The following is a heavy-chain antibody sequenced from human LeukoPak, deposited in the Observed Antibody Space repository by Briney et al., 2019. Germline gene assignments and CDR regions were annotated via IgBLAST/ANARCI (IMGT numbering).Heavy chain of an antibody. CDR1: XXTFTSHD. D-gene: IGHD3-16*01. V-gene: IGHV1-8*01. Sequence: ASVKXXXXXSXXTFTSHDIXWVRQATGQGVEWVGFMNPNSGKKGYAQKFQGRVIITSDSSINTAYMEVSSLTSEDTAVYYCTRVPRESYAHWGQGTLVTVSS. J-gene: IGHJ4*02. CDR2: MNPNSGKK. CDR3: TRVPRESYAH.